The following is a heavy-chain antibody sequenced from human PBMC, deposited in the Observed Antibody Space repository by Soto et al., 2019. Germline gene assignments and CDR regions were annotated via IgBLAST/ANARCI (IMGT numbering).Heavy chain of an antibody. CDR2: NNHKGST. Sequence: SETLSLTCAVYGVAFIGYYWIWVRQSPGKGGEGIGGNNHKGSTKDNPSLKSRITISIDRSKNQVSLSAGSVSPRGPAVYLLARVDDYWSQGTLVTVSS. CDR1: GVAFIGYY. V-gene: IGHV4-34*01. CDR3: ARVDDY. J-gene: IGHJ4*02.